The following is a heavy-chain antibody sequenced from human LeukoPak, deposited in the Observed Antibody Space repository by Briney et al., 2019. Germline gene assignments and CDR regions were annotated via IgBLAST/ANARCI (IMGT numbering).Heavy chain of an antibody. D-gene: IGHD1-26*01. CDR3: AKVRSGSHTHFDY. V-gene: IGHV3-23*01. Sequence: GGSLRLSCAASGFTFRNNWMTWVRQAPGKGLEWVSAISGSGGSTYYADSVKGRFTISRDNSKNTLYLQMNSLRAEDTAVYYCAKVRSGSHTHFDYWGQGTLVTVSS. CDR2: ISGSGGST. CDR1: GFTFRNNW. J-gene: IGHJ4*02.